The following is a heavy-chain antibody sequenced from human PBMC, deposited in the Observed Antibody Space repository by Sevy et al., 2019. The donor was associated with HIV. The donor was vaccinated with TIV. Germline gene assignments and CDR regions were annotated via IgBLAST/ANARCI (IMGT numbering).Heavy chain of an antibody. CDR2: FDPEDGET. V-gene: IGHV1-24*01. CDR1: GYTLTQLS. Sequence: ASVKVSCKVSGYTLTQLSMHWVRQAPGKGLEWMGRFDPEDGETIYAQKFQGRVTMTEDTSTDTAYMELRSLRSEDTAVYYCATTREYYSDSSGYIDYWGQGTLVTVSS. D-gene: IGHD3-22*01. J-gene: IGHJ4*02. CDR3: ATTREYYSDSSGYIDY.